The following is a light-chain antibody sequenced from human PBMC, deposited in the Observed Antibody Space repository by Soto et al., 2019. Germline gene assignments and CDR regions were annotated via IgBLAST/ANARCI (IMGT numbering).Light chain of an antibody. J-gene: IGKJ1*01. V-gene: IGKV1-5*03. CDR2: GTS. Sequence: DIPMTQSPSTLSASVGDRVTITCRASQSISIWLAWYQQKPGRAPNLLIYGTSSLESGVPSRFSGSGSGTEFTLTISSLQPDDFANYYCQHYNDYSWTFGQGTKVEIK. CDR1: QSISIW. CDR3: QHYNDYSWT.